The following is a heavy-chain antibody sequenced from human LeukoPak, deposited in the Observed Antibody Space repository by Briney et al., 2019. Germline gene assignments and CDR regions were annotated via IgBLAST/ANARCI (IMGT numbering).Heavy chain of an antibody. V-gene: IGHV4-34*01. J-gene: IGHJ4*02. CDR2: INHSGST. CDR3: ARSPSHGDHSNSQTRGIDY. D-gene: IGHD4-17*01. CDR1: GGSFSGYY. Sequence: SSETLSLTCAVYGGSFSGYYWSWIRQPPGKGLEWIGEINHSGSTDYNPSLKSRVTISVDTSKNQFSLKLSSVTAADTAVYYCARSPSHGDHSNSQTRGIDYWGQGTLVTVSS.